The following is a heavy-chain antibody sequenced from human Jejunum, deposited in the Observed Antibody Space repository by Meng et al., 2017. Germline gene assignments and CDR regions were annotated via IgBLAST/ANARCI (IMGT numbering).Heavy chain of an antibody. CDR3: ARGRGNDYGDYSLLYYFDY. D-gene: IGHD4-17*01. CDR1: GFTFIRYA. J-gene: IGHJ4*02. CDR2: VDPIDGST. V-gene: IGHV1-3*01. Sequence: QVHLVQSEAGVKKPGASVKVSCKASGFTFIRYAMHWVRQAPGQSLEWMGWVDPIDGSTRYSQNFQGRVTLTRDTSATTAYMELSSLTSEDTAVYYCARGRGNDYGDYSLLYYFDYWGQGTLVTVSS.